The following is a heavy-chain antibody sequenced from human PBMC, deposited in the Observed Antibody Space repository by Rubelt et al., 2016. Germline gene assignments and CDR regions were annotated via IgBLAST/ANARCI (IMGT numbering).Heavy chain of an antibody. CDR1: GYTLTTLY. V-gene: IGHV1-24*01. D-gene: IGHD6-13*01. Sequence: QVQLVQSGSALKKPGASVKVPCKVSGYTLTTLYIHWVRQAPGKGLDWLAGFDTQDGETIYSRKFQGRVTMTEEKVTDTAYMELSSLRSEDTAVYYCATDSYSSNWYFDYWGQGTLVTVSS. CDR3: ATDSYSSNWYFDY. CDR2: FDTQDGET. J-gene: IGHJ4*02.